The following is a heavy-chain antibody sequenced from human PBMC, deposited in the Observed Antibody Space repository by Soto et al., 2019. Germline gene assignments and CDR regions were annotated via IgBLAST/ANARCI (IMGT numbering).Heavy chain of an antibody. D-gene: IGHD2-15*01. CDR2: IYYSGST. Sequence: PSETLSLTCTVSGGRISSNSKYWGWLRQPPGKGLEWIGSIYYSGSTYYNPSLKSRVTISVDTSKNQFSLKLSSVTAADTAVYYCARHWWFPRLRWFDPWVQGTLVTVSS. V-gene: IGHV4-39*01. CDR1: GGRISSNSKY. CDR3: ARHWWFPRLRWFDP. J-gene: IGHJ5*02.